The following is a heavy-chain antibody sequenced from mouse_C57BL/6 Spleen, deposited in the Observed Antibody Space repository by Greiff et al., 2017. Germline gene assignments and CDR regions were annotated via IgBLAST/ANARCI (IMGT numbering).Heavy chain of an antibody. CDR1: GYTFTSYW. D-gene: IGHD1-1*01. CDR2: IDPSDSYT. J-gene: IGHJ4*01. V-gene: IGHV1-69*01. Sequence: QVQLQQPGAELVMPGASVKLSCKASGYTFTSYWMHWVKQRPGQGLEWIGEIDPSDSYTNYNQKFKGKSTLTVDKSSSTAYMQLSSLTSEDSAVYYCARGRNYGSPNYYAMDYWGKGTSVTVSS. CDR3: ARGRNYGSPNYYAMDY.